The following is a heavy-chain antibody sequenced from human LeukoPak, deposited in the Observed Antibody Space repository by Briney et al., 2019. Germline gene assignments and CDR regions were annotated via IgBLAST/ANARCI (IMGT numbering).Heavy chain of an antibody. V-gene: IGHV4-34*01. J-gene: IGHJ6*03. CDR2: INHGGST. D-gene: IGHD5-12*01. CDR1: GGSFSGYY. CDR3: ARVYSGYDSHYYYYMDV. Sequence: SETLSLTCAVYGGSFSGYYWSWIRQPPGKGLEWIGEINHGGSTNYNPSLKSRVTISVDTSKNQFSLKLSSVTAADTAVYYCARVYSGYDSHYYYYMDVWGKGTTVTVSS.